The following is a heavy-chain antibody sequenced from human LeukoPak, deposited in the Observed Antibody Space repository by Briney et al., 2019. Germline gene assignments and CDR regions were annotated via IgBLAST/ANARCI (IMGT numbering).Heavy chain of an antibody. CDR3: ARDESLGDLWSGYFDAFDI. J-gene: IGHJ3*02. Sequence: GGSLRLSCAASGFTFSDYYMSWIRQAPGKGLEWVSHISSSGSTIYYADSVKGRFTISRDNAKNSLYLQMNSLRVEDTAVYYCARDESLGDLWSGYFDAFDIWGQGTMVTVSS. CDR1: GFTFSDYY. V-gene: IGHV3-11*04. D-gene: IGHD3-3*01. CDR2: ISSSGSTI.